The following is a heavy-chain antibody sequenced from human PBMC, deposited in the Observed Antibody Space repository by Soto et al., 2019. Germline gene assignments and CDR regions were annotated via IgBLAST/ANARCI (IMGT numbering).Heavy chain of an antibody. CDR1: GYTLTSDG. J-gene: IGHJ4*02. CDR2: ITADNGNT. CDR3: ARAPASNYYSFDY. V-gene: IGHV1-18*01. Sequence: QVHLVQSGAEVKKPGASVKVSCKASGYTLTSDGINWGRQAPGQGLEWMGWITADNGNTKYAQKIQGRVTMTTDTSTSTAYMELRSLKSDDTAVYYCARAPASNYYSFDYWGQGTLVTVSS. D-gene: IGHD4-4*01.